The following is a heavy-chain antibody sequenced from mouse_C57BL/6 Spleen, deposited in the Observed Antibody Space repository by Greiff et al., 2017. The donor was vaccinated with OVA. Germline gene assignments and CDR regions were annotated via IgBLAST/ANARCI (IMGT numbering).Heavy chain of an antibody. CDR2: INPSNGGT. CDR3: AREGGDYPYWYFDG. D-gene: IGHD2-4*01. CDR1: GYTFTSYW. Sequence: VQLQQPGTELVKPGASVKLSCKASGYTFTSYWMHWVKQRPGQGLEWIGNINPSNGGTNYNEKFKSKATLTVDKSSSTAYMQLSSLTSEDSAVYYCAREGGDYPYWYFDGWGTGTTVTVSS. V-gene: IGHV1-53*01. J-gene: IGHJ1*03.